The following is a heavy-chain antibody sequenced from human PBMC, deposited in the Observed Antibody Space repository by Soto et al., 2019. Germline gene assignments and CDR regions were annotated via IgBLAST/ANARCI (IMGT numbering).Heavy chain of an antibody. Sequence: GGSLRLSCAASGFTFSSYAMSWVRQAPGKGLEWVSAISGSGGSTYYADSVKGRFTISRDNSKNTLYLQMNSLRAEDTAVYYCAKATSIVVVPALDYWGQGTLVTVSS. D-gene: IGHD2-2*01. V-gene: IGHV3-23*01. CDR3: AKATSIVVVPALDY. CDR2: ISGSGGST. J-gene: IGHJ4*02. CDR1: GFTFSSYA.